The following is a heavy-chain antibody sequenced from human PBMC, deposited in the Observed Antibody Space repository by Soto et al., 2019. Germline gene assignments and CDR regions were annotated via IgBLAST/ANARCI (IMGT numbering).Heavy chain of an antibody. V-gene: IGHV1-46*03. CDR3: ARLGTTGTRTLSWNYYYMDV. Sequence: ASVKVSCKASGYTFTSYYMHWVRQAPGQGLEWMGIINPSGGSTSYAQKFQGRVTMTRDTSTSTVYMELSSLRSEDTAVYYCARLGTTGTRTLSWNYYYMDVWGKGTTVTVSS. J-gene: IGHJ6*03. CDR1: GYTFTSYY. D-gene: IGHD4-17*01. CDR2: INPSGGST.